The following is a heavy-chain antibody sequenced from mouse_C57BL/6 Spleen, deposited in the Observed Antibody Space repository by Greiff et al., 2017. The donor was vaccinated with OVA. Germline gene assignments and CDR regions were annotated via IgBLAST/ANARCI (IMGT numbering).Heavy chain of an antibody. CDR2: INSDGSST. J-gene: IGHJ2*01. CDR1: GFTFSDYY. CDR3: ARSYGSSLDY. D-gene: IGHD1-1*01. V-gene: IGHV5-16*01. Sequence: EVKLVESEGGLVQPGSSMKLSCTASGFTFSDYYMAWVRQVPEKGLEWVANINSDGSSTYYLDSLKSRFTISRDNAKNILYLQMSSLKSEDTAAYYCARSYGSSLDYWGQGTTLTVSS.